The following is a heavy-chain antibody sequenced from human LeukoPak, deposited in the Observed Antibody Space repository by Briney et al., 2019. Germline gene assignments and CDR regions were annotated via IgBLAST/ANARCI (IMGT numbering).Heavy chain of an antibody. J-gene: IGHJ5*02. CDR3: ASPGGRERFDP. Sequence: GGSLRLSCAASGFTFSSYAMSWVRQAPGRGLEWVSAISGSGGSTYYADSVKGRFTISRDNSKNTLYLQMNSLRAEDTAVYYCASPGGRERFDPWGQGTLVTVSS. D-gene: IGHD1-1*01. V-gene: IGHV3-23*01. CDR1: GFTFSSYA. CDR2: ISGSGGST.